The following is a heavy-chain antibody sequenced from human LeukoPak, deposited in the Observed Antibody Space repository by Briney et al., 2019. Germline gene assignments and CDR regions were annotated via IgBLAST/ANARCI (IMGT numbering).Heavy chain of an antibody. CDR3: ARSFSDGDPNYAFDI. D-gene: IGHD4-17*01. CDR1: GGSISSYY. CDR2: IYYSGST. V-gene: IGHV4-59*08. J-gene: IGHJ3*02. Sequence: PSETLSLTCTVSGGSISSYYWSWIRQPPGKGLEWIGYIYYSGSTNYNPSLKSRVTISVDTSKNQFSLKLSSVTAADTAVYYCARSFSDGDPNYAFDIWGQGTMVTVSS.